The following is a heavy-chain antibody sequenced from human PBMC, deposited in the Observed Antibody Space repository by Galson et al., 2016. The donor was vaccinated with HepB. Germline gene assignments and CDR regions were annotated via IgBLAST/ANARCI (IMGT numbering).Heavy chain of an antibody. CDR3: AKAERPAAFFKWRNYYYMDV. J-gene: IGHJ6*03. V-gene: IGHV3-23*01. D-gene: IGHD2-2*01. CDR1: GFTFSSYP. CDR2: ISGIGGGT. Sequence: SLRLSCAVSGFTFSSYPMSWVRQAPGKGLDWVSSISGIGGGTSYAGSVKGRFTISSDISENTLYLQMNSLRVDDTAVYYCAKAERPAAFFKWRNYYYMDVWGKGTTVIVSS.